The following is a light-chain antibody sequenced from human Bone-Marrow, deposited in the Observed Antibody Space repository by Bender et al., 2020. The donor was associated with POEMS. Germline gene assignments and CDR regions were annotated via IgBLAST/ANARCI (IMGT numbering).Light chain of an antibody. Sequence: QSALTQPRSVSGSPGQSVTISCTGTSNDVGGYNYVSWYQQHPGQVPKLIIYEGIKRPSGVSNRFSGSKSGYTPSLTISGLQAEDEADYYCSSYAGSNNLVFGGGTKLTVL. CDR1: SNDVGGYNY. CDR3: SSYAGSNNLV. J-gene: IGLJ2*01. V-gene: IGLV2-11*01. CDR2: EGI.